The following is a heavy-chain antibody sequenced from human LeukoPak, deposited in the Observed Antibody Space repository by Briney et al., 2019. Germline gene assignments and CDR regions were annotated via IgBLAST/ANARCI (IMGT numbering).Heavy chain of an antibody. CDR1: RFTFCNYK. J-gene: IGHJ4*02. D-gene: IGHD6-19*01. CDR2: ISSSSGYI. Sequence: PGGSLRLSCAAARFTFCNYKMNWVRQAPGQGLEWVSSISSSSGYIYYADSVKGRFTISRDNARNSLYLQMNRLRAEDTAVYYCARESGSGEFDYWGQGTLVTVSS. CDR3: ARESGSGEFDY. V-gene: IGHV3-21*01.